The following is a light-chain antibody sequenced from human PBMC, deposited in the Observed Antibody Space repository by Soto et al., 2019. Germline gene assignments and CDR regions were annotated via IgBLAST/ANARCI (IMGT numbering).Light chain of an antibody. CDR1: SSNIGAGYE. V-gene: IGLV1-40*01. Sequence: QPVLTQPPSVSEAPGQRVTISCTGSSSNIGAGYEAHWYQQVPGTAPRLLIYENNNRPSGVPDRFSGSKSGTSASLAITGLQAEDEAEDYCQSSDSSLSGYVFGTGTKVTVL. CDR3: QSSDSSLSGYV. CDR2: ENN. J-gene: IGLJ1*01.